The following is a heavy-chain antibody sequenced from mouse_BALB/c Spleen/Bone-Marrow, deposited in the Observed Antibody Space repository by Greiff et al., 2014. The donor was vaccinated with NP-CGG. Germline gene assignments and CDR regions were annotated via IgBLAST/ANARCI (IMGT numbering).Heavy chain of an antibody. CDR3: ARSGKVRNAMDY. V-gene: IGHV1S137*01. CDR1: GYTSTDYA. D-gene: IGHD2-14*01. Sequence: VQLVESGAELVRPGVSVKISCKGSGYTSTDYAMHWVKQSHAKSLEWIGVISTYYGDASYNQKFKGKATMTVDKSSSTAYMELARLTSEDSAIYYCARSGKVRNAMDYWGQGTSVTVSS. J-gene: IGHJ4*01. CDR2: ISTYYGDA.